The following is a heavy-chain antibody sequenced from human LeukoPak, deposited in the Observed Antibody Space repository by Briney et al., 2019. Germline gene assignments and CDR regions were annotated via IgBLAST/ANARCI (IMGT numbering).Heavy chain of an antibody. Sequence: ASVKVSCKASGYTFTSYDINWVRQATGQGLEWMGWMNPNSGNTGYAQKFQGRVTMTRNTSISTAYMELSSLRSEDTAVYYCALYRVVIPYYYYGMDVWGQGTTVTVSS. CDR3: ALYRVVIPYYYYGMDV. J-gene: IGHJ6*02. CDR2: MNPNSGNT. V-gene: IGHV1-8*01. D-gene: IGHD3-3*01. CDR1: GYTFTSYD.